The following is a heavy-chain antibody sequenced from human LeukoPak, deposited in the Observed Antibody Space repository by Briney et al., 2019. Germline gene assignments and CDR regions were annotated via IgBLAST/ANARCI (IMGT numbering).Heavy chain of an antibody. Sequence: PSETLSLTCTVSDGSIGSYYWSWIRQPPGKGLEWIGYIYYTGSTNYNPSLKSRVTTSVDTSKNQFSLKLSSVTAADTAVYYCARRTGYYDGFDYWGQGTLVTVSS. V-gene: IGHV4-59*01. J-gene: IGHJ4*02. D-gene: IGHD3/OR15-3a*01. CDR2: IYYTGST. CDR3: ARRTGYYDGFDY. CDR1: DGSIGSYY.